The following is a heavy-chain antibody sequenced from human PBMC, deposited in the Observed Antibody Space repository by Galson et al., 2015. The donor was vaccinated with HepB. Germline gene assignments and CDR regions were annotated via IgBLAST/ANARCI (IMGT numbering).Heavy chain of an antibody. Sequence: SLRLSCAASGFTVSSNYMSWVRQAPGKGLEWVSVIYSGGSTYYADSVKGRFTISRDNSKNTLYLQMNSLRAEDTAVYYCARDPGYDMGIYYYYYGMDVWGQGTTVTVSS. CDR1: GFTVSSNY. CDR2: IYSGGST. V-gene: IGHV3-66*01. CDR3: ARDPGYDMGIYYYYYGMDV. D-gene: IGHD6-13*01. J-gene: IGHJ6*02.